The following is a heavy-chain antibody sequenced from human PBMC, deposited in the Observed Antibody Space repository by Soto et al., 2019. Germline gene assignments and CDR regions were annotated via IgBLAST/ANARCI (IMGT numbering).Heavy chain of an antibody. V-gene: IGHV4-38-2*01. CDR1: GYSISSGYY. J-gene: IGHJ4*02. D-gene: IGHD5-18*01. CDR2: IYHSGST. Sequence: SETLSLTCAVSGYSISSGYYWGWIRQPPGKGLEWIGSIYHSGSTYYNPSLKSRVTISVDTSKNQFSLKLSSVTAADTAVYYCAAGYSYGPYNFDYWGQGTLVTVSS. CDR3: AAGYSYGPYNFDY.